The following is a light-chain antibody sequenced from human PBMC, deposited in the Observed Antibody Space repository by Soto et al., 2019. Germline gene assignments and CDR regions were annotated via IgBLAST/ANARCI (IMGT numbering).Light chain of an antibody. CDR1: SSDVGGYNY. Sequence: QSALTQPASVSGSPGQSITISCTGTSSDVGGYNYVSWYQQHPGKAPTLMIYDVSNRPSGVSNRFSGSKSGNTASLTISGLQAEDEADYYCSSYTSSSTLLYVFGTGTKVTDL. CDR2: DVS. V-gene: IGLV2-14*01. J-gene: IGLJ1*01. CDR3: SSYTSSSTLLYV.